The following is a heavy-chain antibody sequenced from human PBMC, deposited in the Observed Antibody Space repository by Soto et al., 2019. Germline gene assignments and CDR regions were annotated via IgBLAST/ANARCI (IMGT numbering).Heavy chain of an antibody. V-gene: IGHV1-3*01. CDR1: GYAFTGYA. CDR2: INAGNGYT. J-gene: IGHJ5*02. Sequence: QAHLVQSGAEVRKPGVSVKLSCTAAGYAFTGYAIHWVRQAPGQGLEWMGWINAGNGYTKFSQSFQGRVSVTRDTSSSMAYMELSSLRFEDTAVYYCARGDYYDSSGLDLWGQGTLVTVSS. D-gene: IGHD3-22*01. CDR3: ARGDYYDSSGLDL.